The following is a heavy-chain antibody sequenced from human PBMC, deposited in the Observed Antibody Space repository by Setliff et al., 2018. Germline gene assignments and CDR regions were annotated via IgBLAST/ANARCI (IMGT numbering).Heavy chain of an antibody. Sequence: GGSLRLSCAASGFTFSNFGMHWVRQAPGKGLEWVAFIRFDGSTKYYADSVKGRFTISRDNSKNTLYLQMNSLTAEDTAVYYCAREGVDSRSSTDYRYNMDVWGKGTTVTVSS. CDR3: AREGVDSRSSTDYRYNMDV. D-gene: IGHD6-6*01. J-gene: IGHJ6*03. V-gene: IGHV3-30*02. CDR1: GFTFSNFG. CDR2: IRFDGSTK.